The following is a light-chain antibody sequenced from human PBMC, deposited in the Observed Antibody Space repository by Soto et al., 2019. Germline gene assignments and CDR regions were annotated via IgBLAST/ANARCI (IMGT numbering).Light chain of an antibody. CDR3: HQYNNWPEWT. J-gene: IGKJ1*01. V-gene: IGKV3-15*01. CDR2: GAS. Sequence: EIVMTQSPATLSGSPGGRATLSCRASQSVSSNLAWYQQRPGQAPRLLIYGASTRATGIPARFSGSGSGTEFILTISSLQSEDFAVYYCHQYNNWPEWTFGQGTNVEIK. CDR1: QSVSSN.